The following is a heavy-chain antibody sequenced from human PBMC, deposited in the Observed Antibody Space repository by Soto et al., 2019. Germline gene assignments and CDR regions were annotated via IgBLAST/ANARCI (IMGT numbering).Heavy chain of an antibody. D-gene: IGHD3-22*01. V-gene: IGHV1-8*01. CDR2: MNPNSGNT. Sequence: QVQLVQSGAEVKKPGASVKVSCKASGYTFTSYDINWVRQATGQGLEWMGWMNPNSGNTAYAQKXXGXFTMTRNTSISTAYMELSSLRSEDTAVYYCAREKSSGYYYDYWGQGTRVTVSS. CDR3: AREKSSGYYYDY. J-gene: IGHJ4*02. CDR1: GYTFTSYD.